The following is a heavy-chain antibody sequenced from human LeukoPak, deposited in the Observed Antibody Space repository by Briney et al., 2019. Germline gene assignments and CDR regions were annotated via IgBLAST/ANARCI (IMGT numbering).Heavy chain of an antibody. D-gene: IGHD4-17*01. CDR1: GFTFSSYA. CDR2: ISYDGSNK. Sequence: GGSLRLSCAASGFTFSSYAMHWVRQAPGKGLEWVPVISYDGSNKYYADSVKGRFTISRDNSKNTLYLQMNSLRAEDTAVYYCARVYDYGDFYYFDYWGQGTLVTVSS. V-gene: IGHV3-30*04. CDR3: ARVYDYGDFYYFDY. J-gene: IGHJ4*02.